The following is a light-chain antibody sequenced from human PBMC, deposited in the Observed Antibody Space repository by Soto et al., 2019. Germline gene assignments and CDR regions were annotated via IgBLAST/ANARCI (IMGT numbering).Light chain of an antibody. Sequence: DIQLTQSPSLLSAFVGDRVTITCRASQGISTYLAWYQQKPGKAPKLLIFGASTLQSGVPSRFSGSGSGTEFTLTITSLQPEDSATYYCQQLTTYPITFGQGTRLEIK. V-gene: IGKV1-9*01. CDR2: GAS. J-gene: IGKJ5*01. CDR1: QGISTY. CDR3: QQLTTYPIT.